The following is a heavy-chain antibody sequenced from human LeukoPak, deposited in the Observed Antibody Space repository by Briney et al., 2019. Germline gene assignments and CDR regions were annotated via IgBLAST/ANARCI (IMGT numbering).Heavy chain of an antibody. CDR3: ARDHCSGDSCYFFDY. Sequence: ASVKVSCKASGYTFTGYYMHWVRQAPGQGLEWMGRINPNSGGTNYAQKFQGRVTITTDESTSTAYMELSSLRSEDTAIYYCARDHCSGDSCYFFDYWGQGTLVTVSS. D-gene: IGHD2-15*01. CDR1: GYTFTGYY. CDR2: INPNSGGT. V-gene: IGHV1-2*06. J-gene: IGHJ4*02.